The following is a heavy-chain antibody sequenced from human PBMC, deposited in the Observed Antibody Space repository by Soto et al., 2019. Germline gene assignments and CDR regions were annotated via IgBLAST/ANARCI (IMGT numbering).Heavy chain of an antibody. D-gene: IGHD2-15*01. J-gene: IGHJ6*02. V-gene: IGHV4-61*08. CDR3: ARSPNCYCYGFDV. Sequence: SETLSLTCTVSGGSVSSGDYFWSWLRQPPGKRLEWIAYIYYSGSTNYNPSLRSRATISVDTPKSQVSLTLTSMTAADAALYYCARSPNCYCYGFDVWGQGTAVTVSS. CDR2: IYYSGST. CDR1: GGSVSSGDYF.